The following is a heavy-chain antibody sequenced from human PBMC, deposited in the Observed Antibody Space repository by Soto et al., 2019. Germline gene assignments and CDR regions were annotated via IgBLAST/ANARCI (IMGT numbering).Heavy chain of an antibody. CDR1: GGSISSYY. CDR2: IYYSGST. V-gene: IGHV4-59*01. J-gene: IGHJ6*01. D-gene: IGHD5-12*01. CDR3: ARADSGYDHGYYCYGMAV. Sequence: SETLSITCTVSGGSISSYYWSWILQPPGKGLEWIGYIYYSGSTNYNPSLKSRVTISVDTSKNQFSLKLSSVTAADTAVYYCARADSGYDHGYYCYGMAVWGRGTSVPVSS.